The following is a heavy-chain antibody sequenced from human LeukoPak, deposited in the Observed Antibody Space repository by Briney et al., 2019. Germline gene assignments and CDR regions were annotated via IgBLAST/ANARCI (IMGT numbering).Heavy chain of an antibody. J-gene: IGHJ4*02. D-gene: IGHD3-22*01. CDR2: IYYSGST. CDR1: GGSISSYY. V-gene: IGHV4-59*08. CDR3: ASSTDSSGFITSSYFDY. Sequence: SETLSPTCTVSGGSISSYYWSWIRQPPGKGLEWIGYIYYSGSTNYNPSLKSRVAISVDTSKNQFSLKLSSVTAADTAVYYCASSTDSSGFITSSYFDYWGQGTLVTVSS.